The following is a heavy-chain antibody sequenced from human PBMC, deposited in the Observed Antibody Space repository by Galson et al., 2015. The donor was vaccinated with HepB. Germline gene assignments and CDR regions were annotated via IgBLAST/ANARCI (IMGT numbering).Heavy chain of an antibody. CDR1: GYTFTSYG. CDR2: ISSYNGNT. Sequence: SVKVSCKASGYTFTSYGISWVRQAPGQGLEWMGWISSYNGNTNYAQKLQGRVTMTTDTSTSTAYMELRSLRPDDTAVYYCARDRAIPTPPGAFDIRGQGTMVTVSS. CDR3: ARDRAIPTPPGAFDI. J-gene: IGHJ3*02. V-gene: IGHV1-18*01.